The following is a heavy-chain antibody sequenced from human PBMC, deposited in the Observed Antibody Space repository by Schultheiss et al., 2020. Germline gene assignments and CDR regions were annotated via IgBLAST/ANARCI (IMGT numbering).Heavy chain of an antibody. CDR2: IWYDGRNK. CDR1: GFTFSSYG. V-gene: IGHV3-33*01. CDR3: ARALEDYYYYGMDV. Sequence: WGSMRLSCAASGFTFSSYGMHWVRQAPGKGLEWVAVIWYDGRNKYYADSVKGRFTISRDNSKNTLYLQMNSLRAEATAVYYCARALEDYYYYGMDVWGQGTTVTVSS. D-gene: IGHD3-3*01. J-gene: IGHJ6*02.